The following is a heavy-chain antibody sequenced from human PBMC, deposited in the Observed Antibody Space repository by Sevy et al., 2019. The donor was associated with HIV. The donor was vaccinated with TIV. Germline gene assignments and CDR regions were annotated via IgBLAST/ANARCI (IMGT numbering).Heavy chain of an antibody. Sequence: GGSLRLSCAASGFIFSTYGMHWVRQAPGKGLEWVALIWYDGSSQYYADSVHGRVTISRDNSKNTLDLQMNSLRAEDTAVYYCVSGASIAAAGIFAYWGQGTLVTVSS. CDR3: VSGASIAAAGIFAY. V-gene: IGHV3-33*08. CDR1: GFIFSTYG. J-gene: IGHJ4*02. CDR2: IWYDGSSQ. D-gene: IGHD6-13*01.